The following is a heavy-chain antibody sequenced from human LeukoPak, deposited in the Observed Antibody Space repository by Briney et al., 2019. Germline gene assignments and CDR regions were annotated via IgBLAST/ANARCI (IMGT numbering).Heavy chain of an antibody. CDR1: GFTFSSYG. J-gene: IGHJ4*02. V-gene: IGHV3-30*18. Sequence: GGSLRPSCAASGFTFSSYGMHWVRQAPGKGLEWVAVISYDGSNKYYADSVKGRFTISRDNSKNTLYLQMNSLRAEDTAVYYCAKEGYYDTFLDYWGQGTLVTVSS. CDR3: AKEGYYDTFLDY. D-gene: IGHD3-22*01. CDR2: ISYDGSNK.